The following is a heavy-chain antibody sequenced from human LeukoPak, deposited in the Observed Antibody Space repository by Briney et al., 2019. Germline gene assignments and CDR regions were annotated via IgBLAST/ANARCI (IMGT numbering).Heavy chain of an antibody. Sequence: PSETLSLTCAVYGGSFSGYYWSWIRQPPGKGLEWIGEINHSGSTNYNPSLKSRVTISVDTSKNQFSLKLSSVTAADTAVYYCARGLRPTAMARIWGQGTLVTVSS. D-gene: IGHD5-18*01. CDR2: INHSGST. CDR1: GGSFSGYY. V-gene: IGHV4-34*01. J-gene: IGHJ4*02. CDR3: ARGLRPTAMARI.